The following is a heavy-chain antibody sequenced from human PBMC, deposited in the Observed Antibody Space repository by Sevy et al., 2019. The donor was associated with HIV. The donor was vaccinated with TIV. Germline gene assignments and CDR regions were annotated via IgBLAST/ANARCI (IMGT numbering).Heavy chain of an antibody. J-gene: IGHJ4*02. V-gene: IGHV1-24*01. CDR2: FDPEDDET. Sequence: ASVKVSCKVSGYTLTEFSMHWVRQAPGKGLEWMATFDPEDDETIYAQKFQGRVTMAEDTSTDTVYMELSSLRSEDTAVYYCATTKDYYESSGYPFYYWGQGTLVTVSS. CDR3: ATTKDYYESSGYPFYY. CDR1: GYTLTEFS. D-gene: IGHD3-22*01.